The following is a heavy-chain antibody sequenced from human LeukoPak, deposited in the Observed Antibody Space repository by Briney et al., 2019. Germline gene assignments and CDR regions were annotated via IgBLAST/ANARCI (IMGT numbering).Heavy chain of an antibody. V-gene: IGHV4-39*01. CDR1: GGSISSSSYY. CDR2: VYYSGSP. CDR3: ARLDYGDYYFDY. J-gene: IGHJ4*02. D-gene: IGHD4-17*01. Sequence: PSETLSLTCTVSGGSISSSSYYWGWIRQPPGKGLEWIGTVYYSGSPSYNPSLKSRVTISVDTSKNQLSLKLSSVTAADTAVYYCARLDYGDYYFDYWGQGTLVTVSS.